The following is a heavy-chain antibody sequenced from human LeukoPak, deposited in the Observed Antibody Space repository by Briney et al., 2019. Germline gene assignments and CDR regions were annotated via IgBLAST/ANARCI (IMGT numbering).Heavy chain of an antibody. CDR1: GGSFRGYY. V-gene: IGHV4-34*01. CDR3: ARGPRSSFLNY. J-gene: IGHJ4*02. Sequence: SEALSLTCAVYGGSFRGYYWSGLRQPPGKGLEGIGEINHSGSTNYNPSLKSRVTISVDTSKNQFSLKLSSVTAADTAVYYCARGPRSSFLNYWGQGTLVTVSS. D-gene: IGHD6-6*01. CDR2: INHSGST.